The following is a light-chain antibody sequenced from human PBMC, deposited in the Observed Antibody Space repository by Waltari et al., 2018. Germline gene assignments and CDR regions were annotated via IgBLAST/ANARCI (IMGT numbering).Light chain of an antibody. V-gene: IGKV4-1*01. CDR3: QQYYRSRT. CDR1: QSVLYSSNNKNY. CDR2: WAS. J-gene: IGKJ1*01. Sequence: DIVMTQSPDSLAVSLGERATINCKSSQSVLYSSNNKNYLAWYKQKPGQPPKLLIRWASTRESGVPDRFSVSGSGTDFTLTISSLQAEDVAVYYCQQYYRSRTFGQGTRVEIK.